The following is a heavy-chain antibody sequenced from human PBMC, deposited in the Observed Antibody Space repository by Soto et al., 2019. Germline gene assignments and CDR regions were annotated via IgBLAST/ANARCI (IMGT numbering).Heavy chain of an antibody. CDR3: ARAGVEEAIQVGYFQH. V-gene: IGHV3-33*08. CDR1: GFTFSSYS. D-gene: IGHD2-8*01. CDR2: IWYDGSNK. Sequence: GESLKISCAASGFTFSSYSMNWVRQAPGKGLGWVAVIWYDGSNKYYGDSVNGRFTISRDKSKNTLYLEMNSLRAEDTAVYYCARAGVEEAIQVGYFQHWGQGALVTVSS. J-gene: IGHJ1*01.